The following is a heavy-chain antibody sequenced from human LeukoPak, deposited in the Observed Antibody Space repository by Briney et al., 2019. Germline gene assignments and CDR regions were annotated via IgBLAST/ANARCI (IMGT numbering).Heavy chain of an antibody. Sequence: GGSLRLSCAASGFTFSNYWMTWVRQAPGKGLEWVANIKMDGSQIRYADSVKGRFTISRDNSKNTLYLQMNSLRAEDTAVYYCARGPEDSSSWYFDYWGQGTLVTVSS. V-gene: IGHV3-7*01. CDR2: IKMDGSQI. CDR3: ARGPEDSSSWYFDY. CDR1: GFTFSNYW. J-gene: IGHJ4*02. D-gene: IGHD6-13*01.